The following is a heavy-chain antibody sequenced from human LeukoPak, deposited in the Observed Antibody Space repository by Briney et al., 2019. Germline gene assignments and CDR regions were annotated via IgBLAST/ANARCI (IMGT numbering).Heavy chain of an antibody. CDR1: GFTFSSYA. Sequence: LAGGSLRLSCSASGFTFSSYAMHWVRQAPGKGLVYVSAISSNGGSTYYADSVKGRFTISRDDSKNTLYLQMSSLRAEDTAVYYCVKDIIAVAGTNYWGQGTLVTVSS. J-gene: IGHJ4*02. D-gene: IGHD6-19*01. CDR2: ISSNGGST. V-gene: IGHV3-64D*06. CDR3: VKDIIAVAGTNY.